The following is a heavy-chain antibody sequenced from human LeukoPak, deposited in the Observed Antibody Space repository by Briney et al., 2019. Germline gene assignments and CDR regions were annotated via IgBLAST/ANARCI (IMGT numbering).Heavy chain of an antibody. V-gene: IGHV3-7*01. CDR3: ARDTRTFDY. D-gene: IGHD1-26*01. J-gene: IGHJ4*02. CDR1: RFTFSSYR. Sequence: GGSLRLSCAASRFTFSSYRMNWVRQAPGKGLEWVANIKQDGSEKYYVDSVKGRFTISRDNAKNSLFLQMNSLRAEDTAVYYCARDTRTFDYWGQGTLVTVSS. CDR2: IKQDGSEK.